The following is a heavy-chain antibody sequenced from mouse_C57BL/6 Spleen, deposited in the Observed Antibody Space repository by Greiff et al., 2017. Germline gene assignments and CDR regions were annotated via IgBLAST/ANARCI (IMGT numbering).Heavy chain of an antibody. Sequence: QVQLQQPGAELVRPGSSVKLSCKASGYTFTSYWMHWVKQRPIQGLEWIGNIYPSDSETHYNQKFKYKATLTVDKSSSTAYMQLSSLTSEDYAVYYCARRIYCYGSSLWYFDVWGTGTTVTVSS. CDR3: ARRIYCYGSSLWYFDV. D-gene: IGHD1-1*01. J-gene: IGHJ1*03. CDR1: GYTFTSYW. CDR2: IYPSDSET. V-gene: IGHV1-52*01.